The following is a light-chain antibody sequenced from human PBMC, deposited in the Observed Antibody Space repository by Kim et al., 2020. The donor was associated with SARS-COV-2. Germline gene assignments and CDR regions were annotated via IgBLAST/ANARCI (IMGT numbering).Light chain of an antibody. J-gene: IGKJ4*01. V-gene: IGKV1-5*03. CDR3: QHYNGFPLT. Sequence: DIQMTQSPSTLSTSVGDTVIITCRASQSINNRLAWYQHKPGKAPKLLLYGASNLETGVPSRFSGSGSGTEFTLTITSLQSDDFATYYCQHYNGFPLTFGGGTKLEI. CDR2: GAS. CDR1: QSINNR.